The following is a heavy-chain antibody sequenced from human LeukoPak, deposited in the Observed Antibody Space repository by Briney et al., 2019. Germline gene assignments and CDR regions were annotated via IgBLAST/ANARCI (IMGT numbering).Heavy chain of an antibody. CDR3: AKDTSIGRYCTNGVCSPFDY. J-gene: IGHJ4*02. V-gene: IGHV3-23*01. CDR2: ISESGGST. Sequence: GGSLRLSCAASGFTFSSYAMSWVRQAPGKGLEWVSAISESGGSTYDADSVKGRFTISRDNSKNTLYLQMNSLRAEDKAVYYCAKDTSIGRYCTNGVCSPFDYWGQGTLVTVSS. CDR1: GFTFSSYA. D-gene: IGHD2-8*01.